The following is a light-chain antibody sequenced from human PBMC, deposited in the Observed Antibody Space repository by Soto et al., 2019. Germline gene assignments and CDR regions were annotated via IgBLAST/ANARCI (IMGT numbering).Light chain of an antibody. J-gene: IGKJ4*01. CDR1: QGISSY. V-gene: IGKV1-9*01. CDR3: QQLNSYPLT. CDR2: AAS. Sequence: DIQLTQSPSFLSASVGDRVTLTCRASQGISSYLAWYQQKPGKAPNLLIYAASTLQSGVPSRFSGSGSGTEFTLTISSLQAEYLATYYCQQLNSYPLTFGGGTKVEIK.